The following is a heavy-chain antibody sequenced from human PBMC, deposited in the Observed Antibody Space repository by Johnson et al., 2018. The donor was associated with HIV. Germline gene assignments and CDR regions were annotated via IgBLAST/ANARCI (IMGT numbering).Heavy chain of an antibody. Sequence: VQLVESGGGLVKPGGSLRLSCAASRLIFSDYFMSWIRQAPGKGLDYVSAISSNGGKTYYANSVQGRFTISRDNSKNTLYLQMGRLRGEDKAVYYCARERVHDKSALDAFDIWGQGTMVTVSS. CDR3: ARERVHDKSALDAFDI. J-gene: IGHJ3*02. V-gene: IGHV3-64*01. D-gene: IGHD1-1*01. CDR1: RLIFSDYF. CDR2: ISSNGGKT.